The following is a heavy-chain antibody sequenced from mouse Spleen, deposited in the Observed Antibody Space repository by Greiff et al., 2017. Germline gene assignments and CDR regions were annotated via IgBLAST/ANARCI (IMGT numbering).Heavy chain of an antibody. CDR3: ARWAGKGDFDY. CDR2: IYPRSGNT. Sequence: VKLMESGAELARPGASVKLSCKASGYTFTSYGISWVKQRTGQGLEWIGEIYPRSGNTYYNEKFKGKATLTADKSSSTAYMELRSLTSEDSAVYFCARWAGKGDFDYWGQGTTLTVSS. D-gene: IGHD3-3*01. CDR1: GYTFTSYG. J-gene: IGHJ2*01. V-gene: IGHV1-81*01.